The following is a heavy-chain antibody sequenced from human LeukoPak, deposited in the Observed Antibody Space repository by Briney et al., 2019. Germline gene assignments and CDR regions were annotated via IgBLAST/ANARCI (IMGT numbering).Heavy chain of an antibody. CDR1: GGTFSSYA. Sequence: SVKVSCKASGGTFSSYAISWVRQAPGRGLEWMGGIIPIFGTANYAQKFQGRVTITADESTSTAYMELSSLRSEDTAVYYCARGGDYSGYDFDYWGQGTLVTVSS. J-gene: IGHJ4*02. CDR3: ARGGDYSGYDFDY. D-gene: IGHD5-12*01. CDR2: IIPIFGTA. V-gene: IGHV1-69*13.